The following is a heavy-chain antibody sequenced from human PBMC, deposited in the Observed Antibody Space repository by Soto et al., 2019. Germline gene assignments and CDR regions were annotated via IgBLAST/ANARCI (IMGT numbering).Heavy chain of an antibody. V-gene: IGHV4-34*01. CDR3: ATRITVFGLLIPPFDP. CDR2: INHTGGT. D-gene: IGHD3-3*01. CDR1: GGSANGYY. J-gene: IGHJ5*02. Sequence: SETLSLTCAVYGGSANGYYWNWIRQPPGKGLERIGEINHTGGTHYNPSLKSRVTMSVDTSKNQFSLRLSSVTAADTAIYYCATRITVFGLLIPPFDPWGQGTQVTVSS.